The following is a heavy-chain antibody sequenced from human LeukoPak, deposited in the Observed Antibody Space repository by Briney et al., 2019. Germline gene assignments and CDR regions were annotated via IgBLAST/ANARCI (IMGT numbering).Heavy chain of an antibody. J-gene: IGHJ4*02. V-gene: IGHV4-39*07. CDR2: IYFSGST. CDR1: GGSICSSSYY. CDR3: ARGNVVATARDYFDY. D-gene: IGHD2-21*01. Sequence: SETLSLTCTVSGGSICSSSYYWGWIRQPPGKGLEWIGSIYFSGSTYYNPSLKSRVTISVDMSKNQFSLKLSSVTAADTAVYYCARGNVVATARDYFDYWGQGTLVTVSS.